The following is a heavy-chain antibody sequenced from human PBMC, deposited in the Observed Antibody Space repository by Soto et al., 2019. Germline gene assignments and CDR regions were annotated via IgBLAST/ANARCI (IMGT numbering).Heavy chain of an antibody. CDR3: ARELRGYPDY. J-gene: IGHJ4*02. Sequence: GWSLRLSCAASGFTFSSYSMNWVRQAPGKGLEWVSYISSSSTIYYADSVKGRFTISRDNAKNSLYLQMNSLRAEDTAVYYCARELRGYPDYWGQGTLVTVSS. CDR2: ISSSSTI. CDR1: GFTFSSYS. D-gene: IGHD1-1*01. V-gene: IGHV3-48*04.